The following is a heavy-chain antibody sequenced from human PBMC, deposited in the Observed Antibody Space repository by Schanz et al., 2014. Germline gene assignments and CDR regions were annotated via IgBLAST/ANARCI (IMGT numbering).Heavy chain of an antibody. CDR1: GFTLSNSD. J-gene: IGHJ6*02. Sequence: EEQLLQSGGGLVQPGGSLRLSCAASGFTLSNSDMHWVRQGTGKGLEWVSTIGYLGDTYYPDSVKGRFTVSRDSGQNSLYLQMNSLSADDTAVFYCAKGMGYCSGGTCYDYYYYGLDVWGQGTTVTVSS. CDR3: AKGMGYCSGGTCYDYYYYGLDV. D-gene: IGHD2-15*01. CDR2: IGYLGDT. V-gene: IGHV3-13*01.